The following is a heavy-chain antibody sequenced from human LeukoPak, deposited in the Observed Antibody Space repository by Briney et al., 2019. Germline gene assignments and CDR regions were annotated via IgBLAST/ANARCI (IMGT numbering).Heavy chain of an antibody. V-gene: IGHV3-23*01. CDR1: GFTFSSYA. D-gene: IGHD3-22*01. J-gene: IGHJ3*01. CDR3: ARELRYDNSDSGAF. CDR2: ISGSGGST. Sequence: GGSLRLSCAASGFTFSSYAMSWVRQAPGKGLEWVSAISGSGGSTYYADSVKGRFTISRDNSKNTLYLQMNSLRAEDTALYYCARELRYDNSDSGAFWGQGTVVTVSS.